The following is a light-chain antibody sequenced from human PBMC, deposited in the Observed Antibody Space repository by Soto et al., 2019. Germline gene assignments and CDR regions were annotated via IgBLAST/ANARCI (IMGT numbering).Light chain of an antibody. V-gene: IGLV2-14*01. CDR3: SSYTSSSTYV. Sequence: ALTQPASVSGSPGQSIIISCTGTSSDVGGYNYVSWYQQHPGKAPKLMIYDVTNRPSGVSNRFSGSKSGNTASLTISGLQAEDEADYYCSSYTSSSTYVFGTGTKVTV. CDR1: SSDVGGYNY. CDR2: DVT. J-gene: IGLJ1*01.